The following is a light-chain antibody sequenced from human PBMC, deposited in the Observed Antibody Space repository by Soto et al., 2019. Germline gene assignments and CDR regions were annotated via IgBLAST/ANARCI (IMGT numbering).Light chain of an antibody. CDR1: QSISSW. Sequence: DIQMTQSPSTLSASVGDRVTITCRASQSISSWLAWYQQKPGKAPKLLIYDASSLESGVPSRFSGSGSGTEFTLTISSLQPDDFATDYCQQYNSYPYTFSQGTKLEIK. V-gene: IGKV1-5*01. J-gene: IGKJ2*01. CDR3: QQYNSYPYT. CDR2: DAS.